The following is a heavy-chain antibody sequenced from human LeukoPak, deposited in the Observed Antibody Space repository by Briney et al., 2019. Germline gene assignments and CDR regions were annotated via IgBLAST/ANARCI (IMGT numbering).Heavy chain of an antibody. J-gene: IGHJ3*02. V-gene: IGHV4-59*01. Sequence: SETLSLTCTVSGGSISSYYWSWIRQPPGKGLEWIGYIYYSGSTNYNPSLKSRVTISVDTSKNQFSLKLSSVTAADTAVYYCARELESENAFDIWGQGTMVTVSS. CDR3: ARELESENAFDI. D-gene: IGHD3-3*01. CDR2: IYYSGST. CDR1: GGSISSYY.